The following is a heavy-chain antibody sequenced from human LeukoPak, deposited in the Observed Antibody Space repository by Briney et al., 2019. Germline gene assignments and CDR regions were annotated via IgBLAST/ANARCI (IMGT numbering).Heavy chain of an antibody. V-gene: IGHV1-2*03. J-gene: IGHJ4*02. CDR3: ARGTNTHDFDY. Sequence: LGASVKVSCKASGYTFSGYYMHWVRQAPGQGLEWMGWINPNRGATNYAQKFQGRVTMTRDTSISTAYMEVSRLRSDDTAVFYCARGTNTHDFDYWGQGTQVTVSS. CDR1: GYTFSGYY. CDR2: INPNRGAT. D-gene: IGHD1/OR15-1a*01.